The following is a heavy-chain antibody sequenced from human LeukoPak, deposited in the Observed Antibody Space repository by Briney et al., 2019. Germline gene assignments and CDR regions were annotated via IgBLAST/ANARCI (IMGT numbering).Heavy chain of an antibody. CDR2: INPNSGGT. CDR1: GYTFTGYY. J-gene: IGHJ4*02. D-gene: IGHD6-13*01. Sequence: ASVKVSCKASGYTFTGYYMHWVRQAPGQGLEWMGWINPNSGGTSYAQKFQDRVTLTRDTSIATAYMELTSLTSDDTAVYYCARVDAASLAVHYWGQGTLVTVSS. CDR3: ARVDAASLAVHY. V-gene: IGHV1-2*02.